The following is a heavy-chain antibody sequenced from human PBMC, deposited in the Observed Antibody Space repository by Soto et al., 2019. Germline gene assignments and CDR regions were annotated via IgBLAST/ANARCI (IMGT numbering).Heavy chain of an antibody. CDR3: ARVAATGEFDY. CDR2: IYYSGST. J-gene: IGHJ4*02. Sequence: SETLSRTCTVAGGSISSYYWSWIRKPPGKGLEWIGYIYYSGSTNYNPSLKSRVTISVDTSKNQFSLKLSSVTAADTAVYYCARVAATGEFDYWGQGTLVTVSS. CDR1: GGSISSYY. V-gene: IGHV4-59*01. D-gene: IGHD1-1*01.